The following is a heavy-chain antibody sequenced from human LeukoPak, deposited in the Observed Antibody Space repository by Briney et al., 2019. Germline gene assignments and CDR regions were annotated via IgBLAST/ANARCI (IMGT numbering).Heavy chain of an antibody. V-gene: IGHV3-48*03. J-gene: IGHJ4*02. Sequence: GGSLRLSCAASGFTFSSYEMNWVRQAPGKGLEWVSYISSSGSTIYYADSVKGRFTISRDNAKNSLYLQMNSLRAEDTAVYYCAKALYSNYFVDYWGQGTLVTVSS. D-gene: IGHD4-11*01. CDR1: GFTFSSYE. CDR3: AKALYSNYFVDY. CDR2: ISSSGSTI.